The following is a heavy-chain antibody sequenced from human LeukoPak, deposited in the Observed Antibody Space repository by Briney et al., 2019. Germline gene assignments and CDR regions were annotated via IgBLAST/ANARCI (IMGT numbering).Heavy chain of an antibody. J-gene: IGHJ2*01. D-gene: IGHD6-13*01. CDR1: GFTFSSYG. Sequence: GGSLRLSCAASGFTFSSYGMSWVRQAPGKGLEWAANIKQDGSEKYYVDSVKGRFTISRDNAKNSLYLQMNSLRAEDTAVYYCARGTWYSGSWYDWYFDLWGRGTLVTVSS. V-gene: IGHV3-7*01. CDR3: ARGTWYSGSWYDWYFDL. CDR2: IKQDGSEK.